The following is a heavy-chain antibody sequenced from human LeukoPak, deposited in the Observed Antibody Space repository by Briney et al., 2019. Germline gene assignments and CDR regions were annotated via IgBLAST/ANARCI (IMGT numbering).Heavy chain of an antibody. CDR1: RYTFTSYY. D-gene: IGHD2-15*01. CDR3: ARDRSPSARYFNY. V-gene: IGHV1-46*01. CDR2: INPSGGST. Sequence: ASVKVSCKTSRYTFTSYYMNWVRQAPGQGLEWMGMINPSGGSTSYAQTFQGRVTMTRDTSTSTVYMELNSLTSEDTALYYCARDRSPSARYFNYWGQGTLVTVSS. J-gene: IGHJ4*02.